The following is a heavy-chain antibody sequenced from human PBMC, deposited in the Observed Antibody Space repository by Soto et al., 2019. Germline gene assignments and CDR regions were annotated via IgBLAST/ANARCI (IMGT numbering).Heavy chain of an antibody. Sequence: QVQLQESGPGLVKPSQTLSLTCTVSGGSISSGGYYWSWIRQHPGKGLEWIGYIYYRGSTYYNPSLKSRVTISVDTSKNQFSLKLSSVPAADTAVYYCATVTTVTHYYFDYWGQGTLVTVSS. CDR1: GGSISSGGYY. CDR3: ATVTTVTHYYFDY. D-gene: IGHD4-17*01. J-gene: IGHJ4*02. V-gene: IGHV4-31*03. CDR2: IYYRGST.